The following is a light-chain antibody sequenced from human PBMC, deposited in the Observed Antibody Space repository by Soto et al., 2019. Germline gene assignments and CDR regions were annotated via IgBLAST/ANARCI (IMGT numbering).Light chain of an antibody. CDR3: LQYDSRYT. CDR1: QSIGRW. V-gene: IGKV1-5*01. CDR2: DVS. J-gene: IGKJ2*01. Sequence: DIQMTPSPSTLSASVVYRFTITCRASQSIGRWLAWYQQKPGKAPRLLIHDVSSLQSGVPSRFSGSGSGTEFTLTISSLQPDDFASYYCLQYDSRYTFGQGTKVDIK.